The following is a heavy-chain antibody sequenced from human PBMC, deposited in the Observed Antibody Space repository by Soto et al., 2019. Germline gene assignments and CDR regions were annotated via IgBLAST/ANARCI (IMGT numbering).Heavy chain of an antibody. CDR3: ARDPLIILPPAASLDPDFYFYGMDV. V-gene: IGHV4-61*01. CDR1: GASVSSGSSS. Sequence: SETLSLTCTVSGASVSSGSSSWSWIRQPPGKGLEWIGYISYSGSTSYNPSLQSRVTISLDTSKNQFSLKLTSVIAADTAVYYCARDPLIILPPAASLDPDFYFYGMDVWGQGTAVTVS. CDR2: ISYSGST. J-gene: IGHJ6*02. D-gene: IGHD2-2*01.